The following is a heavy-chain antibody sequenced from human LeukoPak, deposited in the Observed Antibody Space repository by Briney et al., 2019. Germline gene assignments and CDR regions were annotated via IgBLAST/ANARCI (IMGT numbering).Heavy chain of an antibody. Sequence: ASVKVSCKASGYTFTGYYIHWVRQAPGQGLEWMGWINPNSGGTNYAQKFQGRVTMTRDTSITTAYMELSRLRSDDTAVYYCALRDSSSPFDYWGQGTLVTVSS. CDR1: GYTFTGYY. CDR3: ALRDSSSPFDY. D-gene: IGHD6-6*01. CDR2: INPNSGGT. V-gene: IGHV1-2*02. J-gene: IGHJ4*02.